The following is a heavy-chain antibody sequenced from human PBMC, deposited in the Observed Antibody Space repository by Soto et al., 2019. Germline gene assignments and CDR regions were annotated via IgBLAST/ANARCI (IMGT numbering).Heavy chain of an antibody. Sequence: SETLSRTCNVSGGSIDRSNYYWDWLRQPPGKGLEWIGTTYYNGNAYYNPSLKSRVSMSVDTSKNQFSLKLVSVPADDTAVYYCARHFVAVVIKGWGYWGQGTLVTVSS. CDR3: ARHFVAVVIKGWGY. J-gene: IGHJ4*02. CDR1: GGSIDRSNYY. CDR2: TYYNGNA. D-gene: IGHD3-10*01. V-gene: IGHV4-39*01.